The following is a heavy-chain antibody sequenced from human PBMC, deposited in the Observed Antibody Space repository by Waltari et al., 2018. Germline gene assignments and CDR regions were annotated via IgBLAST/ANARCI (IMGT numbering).Heavy chain of an antibody. J-gene: IGHJ4*02. V-gene: IGHV4-38-2*02. D-gene: IGHD3-22*01. CDR2: FYHSGYT. Sequence: QVQLQESGPGLVKPSETLSLTCAVSGSSISSGYYWGWIRQPPGKGLEWIGTFYHSGYTYYNPSLKSRVTISVDTSKNQFSLKLTSVTAADTAVYYCARDPDADSSGYYSGHWGQGTLVTVSS. CDR1: GSSISSGYY. CDR3: ARDPDADSSGYYSGH.